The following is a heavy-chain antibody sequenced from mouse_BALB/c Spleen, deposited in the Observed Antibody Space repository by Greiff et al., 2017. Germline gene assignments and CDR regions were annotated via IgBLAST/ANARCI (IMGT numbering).Heavy chain of an antibody. J-gene: IGHJ2*01. CDR1: GYAFTNYL. CDR3: ARSYGNYVFDY. CDR2: INPGSGGT. V-gene: IGHV1-54*01. Sequence: QVQLQQSGAELVRPGTSVKVSCKASGYAFTNYLIEWVKQRPGQGLEWIGVINPGSGGTNYNEKFKGKATLTADKSSSTAYMQLSSLTSDDSAVYFCARSYGNYVFDYWGQGTTLTVSS. D-gene: IGHD2-10*02.